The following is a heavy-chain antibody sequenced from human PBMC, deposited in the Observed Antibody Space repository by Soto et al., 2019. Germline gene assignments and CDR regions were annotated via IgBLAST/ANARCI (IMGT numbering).Heavy chain of an antibody. CDR3: ARRQSSSSAVDP. CDR1: EYSLTSYS. D-gene: IGHD6-13*01. V-gene: IGHV5-10-1*01. J-gene: IGHJ5*02. Sequence: GESMTPSCHVSEYSLTSYSTNWESQMPGKGLEWMGRIDPSDSYTNYSPSFQGHVTISADKSISTAYLQWSSLKASDSAMYYCARRQSSSSAVDPWGQGTLVTVSS. CDR2: IDPSDSYT.